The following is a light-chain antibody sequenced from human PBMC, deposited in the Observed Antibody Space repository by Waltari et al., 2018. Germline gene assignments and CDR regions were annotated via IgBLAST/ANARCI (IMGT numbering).Light chain of an antibody. CDR2: EVS. Sequence: QSALTQPASVSGSPGQSITISCTGASSDVGGYNYVSWYQHHPGKAPKLMIYEVSNRPSGVSKRFSGSKSGNTAALTISGLHAEDEADYYCSSYTSSSTPYVFGTGTKVTVL. CDR1: SSDVGGYNY. J-gene: IGLJ1*01. CDR3: SSYTSSSTPYV. V-gene: IGLV2-14*01.